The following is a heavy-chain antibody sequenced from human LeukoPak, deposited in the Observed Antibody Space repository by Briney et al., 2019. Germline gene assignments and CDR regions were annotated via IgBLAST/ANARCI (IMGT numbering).Heavy chain of an antibody. D-gene: IGHD3-10*01. V-gene: IGHV3-30*02. CDR1: GFTFSSYG. CDR3: AKASMVRGGNWFDP. Sequence: PGGSLRLSCAASGFTFSSYGMHWVRQAPGKGLEWVAIIRYDGSNKYYADSVKGRFTISRDNSKNTLYLQMNSLRAEDTAVYYCAKASMVRGGNWFDPWGQGTLVTVSS. CDR2: IRYDGSNK. J-gene: IGHJ5*02.